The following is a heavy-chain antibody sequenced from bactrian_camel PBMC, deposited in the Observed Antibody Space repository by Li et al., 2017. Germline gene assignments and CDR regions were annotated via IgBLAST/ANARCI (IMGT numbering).Heavy chain of an antibody. CDR3: AADETPRTTYVLALVVIWYNY. Sequence: HVQLVESGGGSVQAGGALRFSCVVSGYTYPSNCVAWFRQAPGKEREGVAAIYTGEGNTYYADSVKGRFTISQDNSKNTLSLQMNSLKPEDTAMYYCAADETPRTTYVLALVVIWYNYVGQGTQVTVS. J-gene: IGHJ4*01. V-gene: IGHV3S1*01. CDR2: IYTGEGNT. D-gene: IGHD1*01. CDR1: GYTYPSNC.